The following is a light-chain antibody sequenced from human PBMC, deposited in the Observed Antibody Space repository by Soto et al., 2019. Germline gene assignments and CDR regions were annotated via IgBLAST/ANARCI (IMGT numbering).Light chain of an antibody. CDR1: SSDVGYYNY. V-gene: IGLV2-14*01. J-gene: IGLJ3*02. CDR3: TSYTTTYTWV. Sequence: QSALTQPASVSGSPGQSITISCTGTSSDVGYYNYVSWYQQYPGTVHKLMIYEVSNRPSGVSDRFSGSKSGNTASLIISGLQADDEADYYCTSYTTTYTWVFGGGTKVTVL. CDR2: EVS.